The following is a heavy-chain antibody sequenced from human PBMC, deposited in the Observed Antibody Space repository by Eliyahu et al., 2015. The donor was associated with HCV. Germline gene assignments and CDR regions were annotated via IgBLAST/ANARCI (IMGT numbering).Heavy chain of an antibody. CDR3: TADVPEPEAQIDY. V-gene: IGHV3-15*01. D-gene: IGHD1-14*01. J-gene: IGHJ4*02. Sequence: EVQLVESGGGLVRPGGSLXLSCAASGFTFSAAWXLWVRQXPGKGLEWVARVRSKADAGTTEYAAPVKGRFTISRDDSQNTLYLQMNSLKTEDTALYYCTADVPEPEAQIDYWGQGTVVTVAS. CDR1: GFTFSAAW. CDR2: VRSKADAGTT.